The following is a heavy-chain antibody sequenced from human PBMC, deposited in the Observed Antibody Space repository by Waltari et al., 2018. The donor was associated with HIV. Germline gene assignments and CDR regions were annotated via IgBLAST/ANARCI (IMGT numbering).Heavy chain of an antibody. CDR2: ITPFNGNT. Sequence: QMQLVQSGAEVKKTGSSVQGSCKASGYPFTYRYLHWVRQAPGQALEWMGWITPFNGNTNYAQKFQDRVTITRDRSMSTAYMELSSLRSEDTAMYYCATCGGDCPEGWFDPWGQGTLVTVSS. J-gene: IGHJ5*02. V-gene: IGHV1-45*02. CDR3: ATCGGDCPEGWFDP. CDR1: GYPFTYRY. D-gene: IGHD2-21*02.